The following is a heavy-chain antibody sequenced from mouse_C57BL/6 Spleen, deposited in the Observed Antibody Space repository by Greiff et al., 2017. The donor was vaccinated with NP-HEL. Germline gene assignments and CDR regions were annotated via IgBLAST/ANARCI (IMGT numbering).Heavy chain of an antibody. CDR3: VRQSLIYGYAMDY. J-gene: IGHJ4*01. CDR2: IRSKSNNYAT. Sequence: EVQVVESGGGLVQPKGSLKLSCAASGFSFNTYAMNWVRQAPGKGLEWVARIRSKSNNYATYYADSVKDRFTISRDDSESMLYLQMNNLKTEDTAMYYCVRQSLIYGYAMDYWGQGTSVTVSS. V-gene: IGHV10-1*01. D-gene: IGHD1-1*02. CDR1: GFSFNTYA.